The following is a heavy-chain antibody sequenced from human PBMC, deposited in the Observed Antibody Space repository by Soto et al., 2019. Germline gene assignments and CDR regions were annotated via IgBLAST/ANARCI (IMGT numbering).Heavy chain of an antibody. V-gene: IGHV1-69*06. CDR2: LIPIFGTA. CDR3: AREGDCSGGSCYQYYYYGMDV. J-gene: IGHJ6*02. D-gene: IGHD2-15*01. Sequence: QVQLVQSGAEVKKPGSSVKVSCKASGGTFSSYAISWVRQAPGQGLEWMGGLIPIFGTANYAQKFQGRVTITADKSTSTAYMELSSLRSEDTAVYYCAREGDCSGGSCYQYYYYGMDVWGQGTTVTVSS. CDR1: GGTFSSYA.